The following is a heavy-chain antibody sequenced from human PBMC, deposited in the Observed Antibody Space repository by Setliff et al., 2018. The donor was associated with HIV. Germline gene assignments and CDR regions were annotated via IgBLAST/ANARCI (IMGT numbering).Heavy chain of an antibody. D-gene: IGHD3-16*01. CDR1: GYTFFTYG. V-gene: IGHV1-18*01. CDR2: ISAYNGDT. Sequence: ASVKVSCKASGYTFFTYGISWVRQAPGQGLEWMGWISAYNGDTNYAPKFQGRVTLTADESASTTYMELSSLRSDDTAVYYCARDLGRSLDYWGQGTLVTVSS. J-gene: IGHJ4*02. CDR3: ARDLGRSLDY.